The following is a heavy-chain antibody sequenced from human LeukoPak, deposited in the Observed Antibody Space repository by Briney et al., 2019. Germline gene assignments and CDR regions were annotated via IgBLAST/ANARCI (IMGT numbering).Heavy chain of an antibody. J-gene: IGHJ4*02. CDR3: ARMTSRNRGSFDY. CDR1: GGSFSGYY. Sequence: PSETLSLTCAVYGGSFSGYYWSWLRQPPGKGLEWIGEINHSGSANYNPSLKSRDTISVDTSKNQFSLKLSAVTAADTAVYYCARMTSRNRGSFDYWGQGTLVTVSS. D-gene: IGHD2-2*01. V-gene: IGHV4-34*01. CDR2: INHSGSA.